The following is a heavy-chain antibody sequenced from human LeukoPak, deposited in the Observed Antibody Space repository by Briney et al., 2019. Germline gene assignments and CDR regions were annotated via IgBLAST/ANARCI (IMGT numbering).Heavy chain of an antibody. CDR1: GGTFSSYA. CDR2: IIPIFGTA. D-gene: IGHD2-21*02. Sequence: SVKVSCKASGGTFSSYAISWVRQAPGQGLEWMGGIIPIFGTANYAQKFQGRVTITADESTSTAYMELSSLRSEDTAVYYCARGTGAYCGGDCYSGGMDYWGQGTLVTVSS. J-gene: IGHJ4*02. CDR3: ARGTGAYCGGDCYSGGMDY. V-gene: IGHV1-69*13.